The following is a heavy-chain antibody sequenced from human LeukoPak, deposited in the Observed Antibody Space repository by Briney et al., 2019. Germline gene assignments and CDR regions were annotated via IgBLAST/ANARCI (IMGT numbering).Heavy chain of an antibody. CDR2: IYHSGST. D-gene: IGHD3-16*01. Sequence: SETLSLTCTVSGYSISSGYYWGWIRQPPGKGLEWIGSIYHSGSTYYNPSLKSRVTISVDTSKNQFSLKLSSVTAADTAVYYCARTQKGLGGRGAFDIWGQGTMVTVSS. V-gene: IGHV4-38-2*02. CDR1: GYSISSGYY. CDR3: ARTQKGLGGRGAFDI. J-gene: IGHJ3*02.